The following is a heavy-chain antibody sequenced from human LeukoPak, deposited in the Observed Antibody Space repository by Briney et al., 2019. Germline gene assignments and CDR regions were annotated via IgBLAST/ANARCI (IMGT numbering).Heavy chain of an antibody. CDR2: ISYDGSNK. CDR3: GKGSGIYYDSSGYYGVMDV. J-gene: IGHJ6*02. D-gene: IGHD3-22*01. CDR1: GFTFSSYA. Sequence: PGGSLRLSCAASGFTFSSYAMHWVRQAPGKGLEWVAVISYDGSNKYYADSVKGRFTISRDNSKNTLYLQMHSLRAEDTAVYYCGKGSGIYYDSSGYYGVMDVWGQGTTVTVSS. V-gene: IGHV3-30*04.